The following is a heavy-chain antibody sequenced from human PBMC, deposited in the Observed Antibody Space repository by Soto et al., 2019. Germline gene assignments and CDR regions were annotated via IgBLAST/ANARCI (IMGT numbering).Heavy chain of an antibody. Sequence: ASVKVSCKASGYTSTSYDINWVRQATGQGLEWMGWMNPNNGNTGYAQKFQGRVTMTRDTSTSTAYMELRSLRSDDTAVYYCARDPYGSGSYWLGNYYYYYMDVWGKGTTVTVSS. J-gene: IGHJ6*03. V-gene: IGHV1-8*01. D-gene: IGHD3-10*01. CDR2: MNPNNGNT. CDR1: GYTSTSYD. CDR3: ARDPYGSGSYWLGNYYYYYMDV.